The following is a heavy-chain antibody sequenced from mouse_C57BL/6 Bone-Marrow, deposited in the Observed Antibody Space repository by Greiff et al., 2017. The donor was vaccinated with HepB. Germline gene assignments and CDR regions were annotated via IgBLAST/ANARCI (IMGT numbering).Heavy chain of an antibody. D-gene: IGHD1-1*01. Sequence: VKLMESGPGLVAPSQSLSITCTVSGFSLTSYAISWVRQPPGKGLEWLGVIWTGGGTNYNSALKSRLSISKDNSKSQVFLKMNSLQTDDTARYYCARKGATVVATSFDYWGQGTTLTVSS. J-gene: IGHJ2*01. CDR3: ARKGATVVATSFDY. CDR2: IWTGGGT. V-gene: IGHV2-9-1*01. CDR1: GFSLTSYA.